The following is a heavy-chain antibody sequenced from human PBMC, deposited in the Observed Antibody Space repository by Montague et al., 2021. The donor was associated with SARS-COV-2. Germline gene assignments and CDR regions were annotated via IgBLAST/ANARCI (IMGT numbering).Heavy chain of an antibody. CDR2: ISYSGRT. J-gene: IGHJ6*03. CDR3: ARSYYYGSGNYVYNYYIDL. Sequence: SKTLSLTCTVSGGSVSSSPYYWGWLRQPPGRGLEWVGSISYSGRTYFSPSLKSRLTISADSSENQFSLRLSSVTAADTAVYYCARSYYYGSGNYVYNYYIDLWGKGTTVTVSS. CDR1: GGSVSSSPYY. V-gene: IGHV4-39*01. D-gene: IGHD3-10*01.